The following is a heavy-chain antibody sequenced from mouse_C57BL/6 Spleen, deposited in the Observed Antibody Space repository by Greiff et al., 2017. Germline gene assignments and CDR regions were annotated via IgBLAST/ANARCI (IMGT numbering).Heavy chain of an antibody. J-gene: IGHJ2*01. CDR1: GYTFTEYT. Sequence: QVQLQQSGAELVKPGASVKLSCKASGYTFTEYTIHWVKQRSGQGLEWIGWFYPGSGSIKYNEKFKDKATLTADKSSSTGYMELSRLTSEDSAVYFCARHEAGYDGYYPLFDYWGQGTTLTVSS. D-gene: IGHD2-3*01. CDR2: FYPGSGSI. CDR3: ARHEAGYDGYYPLFDY. V-gene: IGHV1-62-2*01.